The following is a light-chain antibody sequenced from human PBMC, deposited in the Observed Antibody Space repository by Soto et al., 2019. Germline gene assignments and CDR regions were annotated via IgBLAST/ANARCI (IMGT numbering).Light chain of an antibody. J-gene: IGKJ1*01. V-gene: IGKV3-15*01. Sequence: EIVLTQSPVTLSVSPGEGATLSCWASQSVTSNLAWYHQRPGQAPRLLISGSSTRATGVPARFSGSGSGTEFTLTISSLRSEDFAVYYCQQRSNWPRTFGQGTKV. CDR1: QSVTSN. CDR2: GSS. CDR3: QQRSNWPRT.